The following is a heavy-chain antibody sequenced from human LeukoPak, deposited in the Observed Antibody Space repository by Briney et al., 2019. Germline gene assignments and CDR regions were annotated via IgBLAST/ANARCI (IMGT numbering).Heavy chain of an antibody. J-gene: IGHJ3*02. Sequence: GGSLRLSCAASGFTFSSYAMHWVRQAPGKGLEWVAVISYDGSNKYYADSVKGRFTISRDNSKNTLYLQMNSLRAEDTAVYYCARDRLFAIYSKGSHDAFNIWDQGTMVTVSS. CDR2: ISYDGSNK. D-gene: IGHD3-3*01. V-gene: IGHV3-30-3*01. CDR1: GFTFSSYA. CDR3: ARDRLFAIYSKGSHDAFNI.